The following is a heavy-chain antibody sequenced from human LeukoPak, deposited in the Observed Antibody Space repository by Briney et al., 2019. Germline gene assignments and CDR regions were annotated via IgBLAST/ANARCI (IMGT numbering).Heavy chain of an antibody. J-gene: IGHJ6*02. V-gene: IGHV1-46*01. CDR3: ARDYIVVVVAATPPVGMDV. CDR2: INPSGGST. CDR1: GYTFTSYY. Sequence: ASVKVSCKASGYTFTSYYMHWVRQAPGQGLEWMGIINPSGGSTSYAQTFQGRVTMTRDTSTSTVYMELSSLRSEDTAVYYCARDYIVVVVAATPPVGMDVWGQGTTVTVSS. D-gene: IGHD2-15*01.